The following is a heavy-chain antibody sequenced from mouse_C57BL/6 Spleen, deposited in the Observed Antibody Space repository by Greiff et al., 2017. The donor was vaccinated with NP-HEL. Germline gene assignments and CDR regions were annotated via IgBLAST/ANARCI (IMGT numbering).Heavy chain of an antibody. CDR2: IYPGSGNT. V-gene: IGHV1-76*01. CDR3: ARRGDRYWYFDV. J-gene: IGHJ1*03. CDR1: GYTFTDYY. D-gene: IGHD3-3*01. Sequence: LEESGAELVRPGASVKLSCKASGYTFTDYYINWVKQRPGQGLEWIARIYPGSGNTYYNEKFKGKATLTAEKSSSTAYMQLSSLTSEDSAVYFCARRGDRYWYFDVWGTGTTVTVSS.